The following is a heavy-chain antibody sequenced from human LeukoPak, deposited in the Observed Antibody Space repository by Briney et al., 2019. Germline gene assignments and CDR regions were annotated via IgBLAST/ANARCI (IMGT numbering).Heavy chain of an antibody. J-gene: IGHJ4*02. V-gene: IGHV4-30-4*01. CDR3: ARVKPYGDYFNYYFDY. Sequence: SETLSLTCTVSGGSISSGDYYWSWIRQPPGKGLEWIGYIYYSGSTYYNPSLKSRVTISVDTSKNQFSLKLSSVTAADTAVYYCARVKPYGDYFNYYFDYWGQGTLATVSS. CDR1: GGSISSGDYY. CDR2: IYYSGST. D-gene: IGHD4-17*01.